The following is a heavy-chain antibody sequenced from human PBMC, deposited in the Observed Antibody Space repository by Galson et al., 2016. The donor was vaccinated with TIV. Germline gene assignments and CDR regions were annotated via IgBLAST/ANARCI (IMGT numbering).Heavy chain of an antibody. J-gene: IGHJ6*02. CDR1: GFTFSSFG. CDR2: IRYDGSRR. CDR3: ASGVVAHTYYFYGMDV. D-gene: IGHD2-15*01. Sequence: SLRLSCAASGFTFSSFGMHWVRQAPGQGLEWVALIRYDGSRRYYADSGKGRFTISRADSKNTLHLQMNGLRRDDSAVYYCASGVVAHTYYFYGMDVWGQGTTVTVSS. V-gene: IGHV3-30*02.